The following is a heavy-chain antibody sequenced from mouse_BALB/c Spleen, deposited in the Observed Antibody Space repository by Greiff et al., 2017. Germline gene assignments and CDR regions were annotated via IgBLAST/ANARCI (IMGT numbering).Heavy chain of an antibody. CDR2: IWAGGST. D-gene: IGHD2-2*01. CDR3: ARDRGGYDENYAMDY. CDR1: GFSLTSYG. Sequence: VKLVESGPGLVAPSQSLSITCTVSGFSLTSYGVHWVRQPPGKGLEWLGVIWAGGSTNYNSALMSRLSISKDNSKSQVFLKMNSLQTDDTAMYYCARDRGGYDENYAMDYWGQGTSVTVSS. J-gene: IGHJ4*01. V-gene: IGHV2-9*02.